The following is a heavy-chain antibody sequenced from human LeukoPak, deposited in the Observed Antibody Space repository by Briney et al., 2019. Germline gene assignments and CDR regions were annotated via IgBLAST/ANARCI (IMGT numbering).Heavy chain of an antibody. Sequence: SETLSLTCAVYGGSFSGYYWSWIRQPPGKGLEWIGEINHSGSTNYNPSLKGRVTISVDTSKNQFSLKLSSVTAADTAVYYCARDKYNWFDPWGQGTLVTVSS. CDR3: ARDKYNWFDP. CDR1: GGSFSGYY. V-gene: IGHV4-34*01. J-gene: IGHJ5*02. CDR2: INHSGST.